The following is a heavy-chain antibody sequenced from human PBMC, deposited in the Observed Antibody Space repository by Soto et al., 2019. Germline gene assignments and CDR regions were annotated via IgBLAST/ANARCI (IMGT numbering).Heavy chain of an antibody. CDR2: INHSGST. J-gene: IGHJ4*02. V-gene: IGHV4-34*01. Sequence: SETLSLTCAVYGGSFSGYYWSWIRQPPGKGLEWIGEINHSGSTNYNPSLKSRVTISVDTSKNQFSLKLSSVTAADTAVYYCARGPYPSYWGQGTLVTVSS. CDR1: GGSFSGYY. CDR3: ARGPYPSY.